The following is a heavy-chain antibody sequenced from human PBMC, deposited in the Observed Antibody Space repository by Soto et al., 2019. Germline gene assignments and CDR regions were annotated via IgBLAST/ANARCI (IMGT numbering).Heavy chain of an antibody. CDR3: ARVHRHYRGYSYGYADY. V-gene: IGHV1-69*06. CDR1: GGTFSSYA. Sequence: QVQLVQSGAEVKKPGSSVKVSCKASGGTFSSYAISWVRQAPGQGLEWMGGIIPIFGTANYAQKFQGRVTITADKSPSTAYRELGSLRSAHTAVYYCARVHRHYRGYSYGYADYWGQGTLVTVSS. D-gene: IGHD5-18*01. CDR2: IIPIFGTA. J-gene: IGHJ4*02.